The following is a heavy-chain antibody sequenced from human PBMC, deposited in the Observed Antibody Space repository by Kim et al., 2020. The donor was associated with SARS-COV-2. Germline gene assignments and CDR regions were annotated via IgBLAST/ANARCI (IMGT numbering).Heavy chain of an antibody. J-gene: IGHJ5*02. V-gene: IGHV1-69*01. Sequence: APKFQGRVTITADESTSTAYMELSSLRSEDTAVYYCARDRGRWPTNWFDPWGQGTLVTVSS. CDR3: ARDRGRWPTNWFDP. D-gene: IGHD3-16*01.